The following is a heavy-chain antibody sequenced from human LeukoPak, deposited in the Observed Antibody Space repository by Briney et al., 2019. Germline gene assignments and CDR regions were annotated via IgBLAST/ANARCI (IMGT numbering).Heavy chain of an antibody. CDR3: AKDRYSYAYEYFDC. D-gene: IGHD5-18*01. J-gene: IGHJ4*02. Sequence: PGGSLRLSCAASGFTFSSYGMHCVRQAPGKGLEWVAVISYDGRNKYYADSVKGRFTISRDNSKNTLYLQMNSLRAEDTAVYYCAKDRYSYAYEYFDCWGQGTLVTVSS. CDR1: GFTFSSYG. V-gene: IGHV3-30*18. CDR2: ISYDGRNK.